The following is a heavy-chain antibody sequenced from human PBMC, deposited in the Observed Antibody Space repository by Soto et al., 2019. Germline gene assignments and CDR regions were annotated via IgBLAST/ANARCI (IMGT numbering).Heavy chain of an antibody. Sequence: QVQLVQSGAEVKRPGSSVTVSCEASGGTFSSLGFTWVRQAPGQGLEWMGGIIPISGRTTFAPKFLGRVTITADESTRTTYMELTALTSDDTAIYYCATRGTQGRWLEVAEYWGQGTLVTVSS. CDR2: IIPISGRT. V-gene: IGHV1-69*01. D-gene: IGHD5-12*01. J-gene: IGHJ4*02. CDR1: GGTFSSLG. CDR3: ATRGTQGRWLEVAEY.